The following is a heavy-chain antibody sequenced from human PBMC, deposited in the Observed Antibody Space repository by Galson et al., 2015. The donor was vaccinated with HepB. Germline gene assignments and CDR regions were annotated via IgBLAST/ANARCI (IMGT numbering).Heavy chain of an antibody. J-gene: IGHJ4*02. CDR2: IRSKAYGGTT. Sequence: SLRLSCAAAGFTFGDYAMSWFRQAPGKGLEWVGFIRSKAYGGTTEYAASVKGRFTISRDDSKSIAYLQMNSLKTEDTAVYYCTKDRGTYCSSTSCYAADYWGQGTLVTVSS. CDR1: GFTFGDYA. CDR3: TKDRGTYCSSTSCYAADY. D-gene: IGHD2-2*01. V-gene: IGHV3-49*03.